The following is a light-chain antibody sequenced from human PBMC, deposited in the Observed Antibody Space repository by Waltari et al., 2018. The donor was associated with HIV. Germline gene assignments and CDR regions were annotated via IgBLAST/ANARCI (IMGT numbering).Light chain of an antibody. V-gene: IGKV3-11*01. Sequence: IVLTQSTATLSLSPGDRATLSCRASQSVDTYLAWYQQKPGQAPRLLIYDASNRAAGVPARFSGSGSGTDFTLTISSLEPEDSAVYYCQQRSTWYTFGQGTKLEIK. CDR3: QQRSTWYT. CDR2: DAS. J-gene: IGKJ2*01. CDR1: QSVDTY.